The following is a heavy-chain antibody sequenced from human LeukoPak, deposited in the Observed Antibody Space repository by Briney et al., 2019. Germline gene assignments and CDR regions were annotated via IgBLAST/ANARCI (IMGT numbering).Heavy chain of an antibody. Sequence: PGGSLRLSCAASGLTFSSHWMHWVRQAPGKGLVWVSRITNDGSSTTYADSVKGRFTISRDNAKNMLYLQVNSLRAEDTAVYYCARDLRVGDTRLDYWGQGTLVTVSS. V-gene: IGHV3-74*01. CDR2: ITNDGSST. CDR3: ARDLRVGDTRLDY. J-gene: IGHJ4*02. D-gene: IGHD1-26*01. CDR1: GLTFSSHW.